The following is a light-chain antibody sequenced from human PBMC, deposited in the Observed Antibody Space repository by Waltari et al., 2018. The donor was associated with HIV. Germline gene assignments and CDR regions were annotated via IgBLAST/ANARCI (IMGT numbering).Light chain of an antibody. CDR2: GVS. J-gene: IGLJ3*02. V-gene: IGLV2-14*01. Sequence: QSALTQPASVSGFPGQSLTISCPGSSRDVIGYNNASWHQQHPGKAPKLMIYGVSNRPSGVSSRFSGSKSGNTASLTISGLQAEDEADYYCSSYTSSSTWVFGGGTKLTVL. CDR1: SRDVIGYNN. CDR3: SSYTSSSTWV.